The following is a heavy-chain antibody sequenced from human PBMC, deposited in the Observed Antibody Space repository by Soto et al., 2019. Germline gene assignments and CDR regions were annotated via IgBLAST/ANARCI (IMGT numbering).Heavy chain of an antibody. D-gene: IGHD3-22*01. CDR2: ISFDGKKK. CDR3: AKKRRMIVAVSDAFAN. Sequence: QVQLVESGGGVVQPGRSLRLSCVGSGFVFSDFGMNWVRQAPGKGLEWVAVISFDGKKKYYADSVKGRFSISRDNTQNTVSLQIDRLGAEDTAVYYCAKKRRMIVAVSDAFANWGQATMVTVSS. CDR1: GFVFSDFG. V-gene: IGHV3-30*18. J-gene: IGHJ3*02.